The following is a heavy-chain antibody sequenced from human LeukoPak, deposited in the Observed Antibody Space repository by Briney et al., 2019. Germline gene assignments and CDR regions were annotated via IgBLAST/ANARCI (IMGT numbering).Heavy chain of an antibody. D-gene: IGHD2-8*01. J-gene: IGHJ4*02. CDR3: ARGRQPPCSHRCWRDKYYSDY. Sequence: SETLSLTCAVYGGSFSGYYWSWIRQPPGKGLEWIGEINHSGSTNYNPSLKSRVTISVDTSKNQFSLKLSSVTAADTAVYYCARGRQPPCSHRCWRDKYYSDYWGQGTLVTVSS. V-gene: IGHV4-34*01. CDR1: GGSFSGYY. CDR2: INHSGST.